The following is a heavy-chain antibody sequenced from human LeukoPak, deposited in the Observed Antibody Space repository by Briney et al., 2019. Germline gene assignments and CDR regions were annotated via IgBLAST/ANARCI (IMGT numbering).Heavy chain of an antibody. CDR1: GFTFSTYW. CDR2: INSDGSRT. Sequence: GGSLRLSCAASGFTFSTYWMHWVRQAPGKGLVWVSGINSDGSRTTYADSVRGRFTISRDNAKNTLYLRMNSLRAEDTAVFYCARAEFYYDRSGYYPRYYNYYYMDVWGKGTTVTVSS. V-gene: IGHV3-74*01. CDR3: ARAEFYYDRSGYYPRYYNYYYMDV. D-gene: IGHD3-22*01. J-gene: IGHJ6*03.